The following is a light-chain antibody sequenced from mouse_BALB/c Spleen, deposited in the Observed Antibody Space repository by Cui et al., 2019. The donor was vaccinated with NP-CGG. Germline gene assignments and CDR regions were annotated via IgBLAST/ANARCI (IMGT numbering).Light chain of an antibody. CDR1: TGAVTTSNY. Sequence: AVVTQESALTTSPGETVTLTCRSSTGAVTTSNYANWVQEKPDHLFTGLIGGTNNRAPGVPARFSGSLIGDKAVLTITGAQTDDEAIYFCALWYSNQWVFGGGTKLTVL. V-gene: IGLV1*01. CDR2: GTN. J-gene: IGLJ1*01. CDR3: ALWYSNQWV.